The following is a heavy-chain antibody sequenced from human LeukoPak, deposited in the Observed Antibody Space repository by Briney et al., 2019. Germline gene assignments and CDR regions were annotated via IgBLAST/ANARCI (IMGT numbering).Heavy chain of an antibody. J-gene: IGHJ4*02. CDR2: INHSGST. D-gene: IGHD3-3*01. CDR1: GGSFSGYY. Sequence: SETLSLTCAVYGGSFSGYYWSWIRQPPGKGLEWIGEINHSGSTNYNPSLKSRVTISVDTSKNQFSLKLSSVTAADTAVYDCARARLRFLEWLSPFDYWGQGTLVTVSS. CDR3: ARARLRFLEWLSPFDY. V-gene: IGHV4-34*01.